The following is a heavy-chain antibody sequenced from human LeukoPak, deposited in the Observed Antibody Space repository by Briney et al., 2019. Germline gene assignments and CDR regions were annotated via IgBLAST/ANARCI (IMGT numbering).Heavy chain of an antibody. CDR2: IYASGST. Sequence: PSQTLSLTCTVSAGSISSGSYYWIWLRQPAGKGLEWIGRIYASGSTNYNPSLKSRVTMQVDTYRNQFSMKLSSVTAEDTAVYYCARSLVAELAIGDYYYGMEVWGQGTTVTVS. D-gene: IGHD2-21*01. CDR1: AGSISSGSYY. V-gene: IGHV4-61*02. CDR3: ARSLVAELAIGDYYYGMEV. J-gene: IGHJ6*02.